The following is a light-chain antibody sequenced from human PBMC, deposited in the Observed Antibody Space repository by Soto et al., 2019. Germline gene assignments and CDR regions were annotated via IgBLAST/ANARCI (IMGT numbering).Light chain of an antibody. J-gene: IGKJ1*01. Sequence: EIVMTPSHATLSVSPVSIATISCTASQSVSSNLAWYQQKPGQAPRLLLYGASPRATGIPARVSGSGPGTEFTLTISSLQSEDFAVYYCQKYDSSPWTCGQGTTGDIK. CDR2: GAS. CDR3: QKYDSSPWT. CDR1: QSVSSN. V-gene: IGKV3-15*01.